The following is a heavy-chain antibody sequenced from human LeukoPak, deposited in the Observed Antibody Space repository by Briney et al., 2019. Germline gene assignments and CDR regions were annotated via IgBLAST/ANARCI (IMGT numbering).Heavy chain of an antibody. D-gene: IGHD6-6*01. V-gene: IGHV3-7*03. J-gene: IGHJ5*02. CDR2: INHNGNVN. CDR3: ARDPEYSSSSGWFDP. Sequence: HPGGSLRLSCAASGFTFSSYWMNWARQAPGKGLEWVASINHNGNVNYYVDSVKGRFTISRDNAKNSLYLQMNSLRAEDTAVYYCARDPEYSSSSGWFDPWGQGALVTVSS. CDR1: GFTFSSYW.